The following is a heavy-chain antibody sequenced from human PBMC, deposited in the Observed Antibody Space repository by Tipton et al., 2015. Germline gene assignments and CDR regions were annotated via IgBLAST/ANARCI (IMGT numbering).Heavy chain of an antibody. CDR3: ARLSPSVWGSYRSTYFDY. D-gene: IGHD3-16*02. J-gene: IGHJ4*02. CDR1: GGSISSYY. V-gene: IGHV4-39*01. CDR2: IYYSGST. Sequence: TLSLTCTVSGGSISSYYWGWIRQPPGKGLEWIGSIYYSGSTYYNPSLKSRVTISVDTSKNQFSLKLSSVTAADTAVYYCARLSPSVWGSYRSTYFDYWGQGTLVTVSS.